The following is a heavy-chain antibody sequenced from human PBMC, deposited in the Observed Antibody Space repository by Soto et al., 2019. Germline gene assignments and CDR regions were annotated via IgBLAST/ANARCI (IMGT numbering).Heavy chain of an antibody. J-gene: IGHJ4*02. D-gene: IGHD3-22*01. CDR2: IYHSGST. CDR3: ARDSFGYYDSSGYYLDY. Sequence: SGTLSLTCAVSGGSISSSNWWSWVRQPPGKGLEWIGEIYHSGSTNYNPSLKSRVTISVDKSKNQFSLKLSSVTAADTAVYYCARDSFGYYDSSGYYLDYWGQGTLVTLSS. V-gene: IGHV4-4*02. CDR1: GGSISSSNW.